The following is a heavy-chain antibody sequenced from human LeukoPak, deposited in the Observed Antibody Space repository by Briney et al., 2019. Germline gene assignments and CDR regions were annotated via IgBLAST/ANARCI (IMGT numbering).Heavy chain of an antibody. CDR2: INHSGST. J-gene: IGHJ4*02. D-gene: IGHD4-11*01. Sequence: PETLSLTCAVYGGSFSGYYWSWIRQPPGKGLEWIGEINHSGSTNYNPSLKSRVTISVDTSKNQFSLKLSSVTAADTAVYYCASDETTVTISGFYWGQGTLVTVSS. V-gene: IGHV4-34*01. CDR1: GGSFSGYY. CDR3: ASDETTVTISGFY.